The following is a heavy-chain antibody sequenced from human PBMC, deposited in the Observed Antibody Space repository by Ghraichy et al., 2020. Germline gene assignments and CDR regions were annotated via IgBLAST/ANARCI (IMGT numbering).Heavy chain of an antibody. J-gene: IGHJ6*03. D-gene: IGHD3-3*01. CDR3: ARNGDFCMDV. CDR2: ILGTGST. CDR1: GGSISRSHW. Sequence: SETLSLTCSGGSISRSHWWSWVRQPPGKGLEWIGEILGTGSTTYNPSLQSRVTISVDKAKDQFSLKLDSMTAADTAVYYCARNGDFCMDVWGRGTTVTVSS. V-gene: IGHV4-4*02.